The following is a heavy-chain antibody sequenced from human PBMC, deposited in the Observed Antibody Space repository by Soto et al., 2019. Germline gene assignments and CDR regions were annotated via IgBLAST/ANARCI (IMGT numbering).Heavy chain of an antibody. V-gene: IGHV3-30*18. CDR2: ISYDGSNK. Sequence: QVQLVESGGGVVQPGRSLRLSCAASGFTFSSYGMHWVRQAPGKGLEWVAVISYDGSNKYYADSVKGRFTISRDNSKNTLYLQMNSRRAEDTAVYYCANLYSSSSVAFDIWGQGTIVTVSS. CDR3: ANLYSSSSVAFDI. J-gene: IGHJ3*02. CDR1: GFTFSSYG. D-gene: IGHD6-6*01.